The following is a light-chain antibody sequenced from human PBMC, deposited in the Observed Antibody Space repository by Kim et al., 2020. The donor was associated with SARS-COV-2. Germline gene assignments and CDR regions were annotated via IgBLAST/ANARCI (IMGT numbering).Light chain of an antibody. CDR3: QQCDNWPPT. J-gene: IGKJ5*01. Sequence: LPPGGRATLTCRASQSVSSYFAWYQQKPGQAPRLLICDASTRATGIPVKFSGSGSGTDFTLTISSLEPEDFAVYYCQQCDNWPPTFGQGTRLEIK. CDR2: DAS. CDR1: QSVSSY. V-gene: IGKV3-11*01.